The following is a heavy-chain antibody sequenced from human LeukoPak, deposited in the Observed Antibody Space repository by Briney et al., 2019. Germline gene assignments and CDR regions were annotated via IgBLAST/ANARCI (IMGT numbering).Heavy chain of an antibody. V-gene: IGHV3-48*03. CDR2: ISSSGSTI. CDR1: GFTFSSYE. D-gene: IGHD1-26*01. Sequence: GGSLRLSCAASGFTFSSYEMNWVRQAPGKGLEWFSYISSSGSTIYYADSVKGRFTISRDNAKNSLYLQMNSLRAEDTAVYYCAREGIVGATRVTDSWGQGTLVTVSS. CDR3: AREGIVGATRVTDS. J-gene: IGHJ4*02.